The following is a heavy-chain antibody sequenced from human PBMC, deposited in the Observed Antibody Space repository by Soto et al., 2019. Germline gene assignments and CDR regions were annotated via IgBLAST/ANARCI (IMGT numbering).Heavy chain of an antibody. CDR1: GYSFTDYK. CDR3: ATWVDYGDFEGFDF. Sequence: QGQLLQSGAEVKKPGASVKVSCKTSGYSFTDYKLHWVRQAPGQGLEWMGWVDPNGGGSNSAQKFQGSVTMTWDTSITTAYLDLTRLTTNDTATYFYATWVDYGDFEGFDFWGQGTLVTVSS. J-gene: IGHJ4*02. CDR2: VDPNGGGS. V-gene: IGHV1-2*04. D-gene: IGHD4-17*01.